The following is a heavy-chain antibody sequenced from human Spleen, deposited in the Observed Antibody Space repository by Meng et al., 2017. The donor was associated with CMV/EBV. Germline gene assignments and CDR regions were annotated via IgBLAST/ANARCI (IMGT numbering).Heavy chain of an antibody. Sequence: SETLSLTCAVYGGSFSGYYWSWIRQPPRKGLEWIGEINGSGSTSNNPSLESRVTISLDTSKNQFSLKLTSVTAADTAVYYCATTPYRRSSGTDYWGQGTPVTVS. J-gene: IGHJ4*02. D-gene: IGHD6-6*01. CDR2: INGSGST. CDR3: ATTPYRRSSGTDY. CDR1: GGSFSGYY. V-gene: IGHV4-34*01.